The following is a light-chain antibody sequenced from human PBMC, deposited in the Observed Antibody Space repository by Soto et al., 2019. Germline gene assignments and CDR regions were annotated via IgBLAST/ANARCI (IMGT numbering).Light chain of an antibody. CDR2: EVT. Sequence: QSVLNQPPSASGSPGQSVTISCTGTSSDVGGYNYVSWYQQHPGKAPKLMVYEVTKRPSGVPDRFSGSKSGNTASLTVSGLQADDEADYYCSSRAGSAPYVFGTGTKVTVL. V-gene: IGLV2-8*01. CDR1: SSDVGGYNY. J-gene: IGLJ1*01. CDR3: SSRAGSAPYV.